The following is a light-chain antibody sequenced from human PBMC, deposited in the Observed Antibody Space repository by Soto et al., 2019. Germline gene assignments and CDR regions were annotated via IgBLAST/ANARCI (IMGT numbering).Light chain of an antibody. V-gene: IGLV2-14*03. CDR1: SSDVGGYNS. CDR3: SSYSTGGSYV. CDR2: DVS. J-gene: IGLJ1*01. Sequence: QSVLTQPASVSGSPGQSIAISCTGTSSDVGGYNSASWYQQHPGKAPKLLIYDVSNRPSGASNRFSGSKSGNTASLTISGIQAEDEDDYYCSSYSTGGSYVVGTGTKV.